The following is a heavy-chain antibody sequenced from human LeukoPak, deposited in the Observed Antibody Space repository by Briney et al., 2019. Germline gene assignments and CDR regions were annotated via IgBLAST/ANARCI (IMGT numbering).Heavy chain of an antibody. CDR1: GFAFSVYG. Sequence: GGSLRLSCTASGFAFSVYGMHWVRQAPGKGLEWVAVISYDGSNKYYADSVKGRFTISRDNSKNTLYLQMNSLRAEDTAVYYCAKDLGVAVATNPDYWGQGTLVTVSS. J-gene: IGHJ4*02. CDR2: ISYDGSNK. V-gene: IGHV3-30*18. D-gene: IGHD6-19*01. CDR3: AKDLGVAVATNPDY.